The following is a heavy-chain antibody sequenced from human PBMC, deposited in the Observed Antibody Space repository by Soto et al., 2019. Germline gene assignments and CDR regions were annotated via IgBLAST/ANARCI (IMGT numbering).Heavy chain of an antibody. J-gene: IGHJ4*02. CDR3: SRGTYCGTDCHYHFDS. Sequence: GGSLRLSCLASGFTLRGYWMSWVRQAPGKGLEWVANIKQDGNANNYLESVKGRFTISKDNAEKSVYLEFSSLRVEDTVFYYFSRGTYCGTDCHYHFDSWGQGTLVTVSS. D-gene: IGHD2-21*02. CDR1: GFTLRGYW. CDR2: IKQDGNAN. V-gene: IGHV3-7*01.